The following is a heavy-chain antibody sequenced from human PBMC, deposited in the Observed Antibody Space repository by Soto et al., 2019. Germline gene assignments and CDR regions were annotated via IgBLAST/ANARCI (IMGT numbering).Heavy chain of an antibody. V-gene: IGHV1-69*02. CDR2: IIPILGIA. D-gene: IGHD2-21*01. CDR3: VDPYPQRGSGFLFDS. J-gene: IGHJ4*02. Sequence: SVKVSCKDSGGTFSSYTISWVRQAPGQGLEWMGRIIPILGIANYAQKFQGRVTITADKSTSTAYMELSSLRSEDTAVYYCVDPYPQRGSGFLFDSWGQGTLVTVSS. CDR1: GGTFSSYT.